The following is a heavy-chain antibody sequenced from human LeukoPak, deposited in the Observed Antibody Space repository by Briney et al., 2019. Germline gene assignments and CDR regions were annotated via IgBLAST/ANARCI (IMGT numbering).Heavy chain of an antibody. CDR2: IHYSGRT. CDR1: GGSISRHF. CDR3: ARLLDNDSSGDPDTFDM. D-gene: IGHD3-22*01. Sequence: SETLSLTCSVSGGSISRHFWSWIRRPPGKGLDWIAFIHYSGRTKYNPSLQSRVTISIDTSENNFSLKLTSVTAADTAAYYCARLLDNDSSGDPDTFDMWGQGTVVSVSS. J-gene: IGHJ3*02. V-gene: IGHV4-59*11.